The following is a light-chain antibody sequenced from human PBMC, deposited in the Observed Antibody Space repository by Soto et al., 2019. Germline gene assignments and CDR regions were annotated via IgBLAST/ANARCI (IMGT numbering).Light chain of an antibody. CDR2: AAS. Sequence: EIVLTQSPGTLSLSPGERATLSCRASQSVSSTFLAWYQQKPGQAPRLLIYAASSRATGTPDRFSGSGSGTDFTLTISNLEPEDFAMYYCQQYGRSPRTFGQGTKVDI. CDR1: QSVSSTF. CDR3: QQYGRSPRT. J-gene: IGKJ1*01. V-gene: IGKV3-20*01.